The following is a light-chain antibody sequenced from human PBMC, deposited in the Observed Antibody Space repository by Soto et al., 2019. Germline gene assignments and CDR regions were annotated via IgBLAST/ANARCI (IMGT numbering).Light chain of an antibody. V-gene: IGLV2-14*01. Sequence: QSGLTQPASVSGSPGQSITISCTGTSSDVGGYNYVSWYQQHPGKAPKTMIYAVSNRPSGVSYRFSGSKSGNTASLTISGLQAEDEADYYCNSYTSSNTLVFGTGTKVTVL. CDR2: AVS. CDR1: SSDVGGYNY. CDR3: NSYTSSNTLV. J-gene: IGLJ1*01.